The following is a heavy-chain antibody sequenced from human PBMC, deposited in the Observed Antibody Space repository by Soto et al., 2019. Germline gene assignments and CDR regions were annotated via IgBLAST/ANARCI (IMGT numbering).Heavy chain of an antibody. V-gene: IGHV1-2*02. Sequence: GASVKVSCKASGYISDYYMHWVRQAPGQGLEWMGWINNNGGTNYAQKFQGRVTMTRDTSISTAYMELSRLRSDDTAVYFCAKKKVERDWFDTWGQGTLVTVSS. CDR3: AKKKVERDWFDT. CDR2: INNNGGT. CDR1: GYISDYY. J-gene: IGHJ5*02. D-gene: IGHD1-26*01.